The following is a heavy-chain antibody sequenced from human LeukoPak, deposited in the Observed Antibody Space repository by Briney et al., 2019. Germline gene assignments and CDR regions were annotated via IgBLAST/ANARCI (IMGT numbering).Heavy chain of an antibody. V-gene: IGHV4-59*01. CDR2: VYYSGTT. J-gene: IGHJ5*01. CDR3: ARGGTSSKWLDS. D-gene: IGHD2-2*01. CDR1: GGSISNYY. Sequence: PSETLSLTCTVSGGSISNYYWSWIRQPPGKGLEWVGWVYYSGTTNYNPSLESRVTISVDMSKNQFSLKLSSVTAADTAVYYCARGGTSSKWLDSWGQGTLVTVSS.